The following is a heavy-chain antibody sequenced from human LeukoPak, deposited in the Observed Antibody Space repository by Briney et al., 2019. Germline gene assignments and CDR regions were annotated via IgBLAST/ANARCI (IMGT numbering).Heavy chain of an antibody. V-gene: IGHV4-34*01. Sequence: SETLPLTCAVYGGSFSGYYWSWIRQPPGKGLEWIGEINHSGSTNYNPSLKSRVTISVDTSKNQFSLKLSSVTAADTAVYYCARAAPRSPSGWYGYYYYYMDVWGKGTAVTVSS. CDR1: GGSFSGYY. CDR2: INHSGST. D-gene: IGHD6-19*01. J-gene: IGHJ6*03. CDR3: ARAAPRSPSGWYGYYYYYMDV.